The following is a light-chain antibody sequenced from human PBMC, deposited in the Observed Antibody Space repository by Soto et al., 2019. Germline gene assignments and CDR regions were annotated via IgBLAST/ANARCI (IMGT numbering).Light chain of an antibody. J-gene: IGLJ3*02. CDR2: RDS. CDR3: QVWDSSTARV. CDR1: NIGSKN. Sequence: SYELTQPLSVSVALGQTARITCGGNNIGSKNVHWYQQKPGQAPVLVIYRDSNRPSGIPERFSGSNSGNTATLTISRAQAXXXXXXXXQVWDSSTARVFGGVTKLTVL. V-gene: IGLV3-9*01.